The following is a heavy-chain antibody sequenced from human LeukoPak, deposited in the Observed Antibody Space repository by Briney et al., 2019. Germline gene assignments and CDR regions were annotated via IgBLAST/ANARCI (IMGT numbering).Heavy chain of an antibody. Sequence: GVCLRLSCAVSGFTFSSYWMNWVRQAPGKGLEWVTNIKQDGSEKNYVDSVKGRFTISRDNAKSSLFLQMNDLRAEDTAVYYCAKGGRGNGEVYWGQGTLVTVSS. D-gene: IGHD2-8*01. V-gene: IGHV3-7*01. J-gene: IGHJ4*02. CDR2: IKQDGSEK. CDR1: GFTFSSYW. CDR3: AKGGRGNGEVY.